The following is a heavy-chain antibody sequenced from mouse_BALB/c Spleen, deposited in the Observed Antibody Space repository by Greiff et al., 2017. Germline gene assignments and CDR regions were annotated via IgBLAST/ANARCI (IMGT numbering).Heavy chain of an antibody. J-gene: IGHJ2*01. CDR3: ARTLLRLHFFDY. CDR1: GYTFTSYY. Sequence: QVHVKQSGPELVKPGASVKMSCKASGYTFTSYYIHWVKQRPGQGLEWIGWIYPGDGSTKYNEKFKGKTTLTADKSSSTAYMLLSSLTSEDSAIYFCARTLLRLHFFDYWGQGTTLTVSS. D-gene: IGHD1-2*01. V-gene: IGHV1S56*01. CDR2: IYPGDGST.